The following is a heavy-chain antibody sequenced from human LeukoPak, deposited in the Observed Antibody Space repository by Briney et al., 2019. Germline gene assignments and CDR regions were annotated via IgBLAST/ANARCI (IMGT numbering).Heavy chain of an antibody. Sequence: SGTLSLTCAVSGCSISSSNWWSWVRQPPGKGLEWIGEIYHSGSTNYNPSLKSRVTISVDKSKNHFSLKLSSVTAADTAVYYCATASPVVVIKEVYYYYGMDVWGQGTTVTVSS. CDR1: GCSISSSNW. D-gene: IGHD2-15*01. CDR3: ATASPVVVIKEVYYYYGMDV. V-gene: IGHV4-4*02. CDR2: IYHSGST. J-gene: IGHJ6*02.